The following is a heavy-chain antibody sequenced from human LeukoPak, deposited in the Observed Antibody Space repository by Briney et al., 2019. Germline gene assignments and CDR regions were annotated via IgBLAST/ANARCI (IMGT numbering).Heavy chain of an antibody. Sequence: ASVKVSCKASGGTFSSYAISWVRQAPGQGLEWMGRINPNSGGTNYAQKFQGRVTMTRDTSISTAYMELSRLRSDDTAVYYCARAVSGYDFFDYSGQGTLVTVSS. CDR3: ARAVSGYDFFDY. V-gene: IGHV1-2*06. CDR1: GGTFSSYA. J-gene: IGHJ4*02. CDR2: INPNSGGT. D-gene: IGHD5-12*01.